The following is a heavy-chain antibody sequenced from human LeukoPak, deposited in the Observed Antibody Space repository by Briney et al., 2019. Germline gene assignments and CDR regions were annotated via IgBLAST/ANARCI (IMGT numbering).Heavy chain of an antibody. V-gene: IGHV1-8*01. J-gene: IGHJ4*02. CDR1: GYTFTSFD. CDR2: MNPNSGNT. Sequence: WASVKVSCKASGYTFTSFDINWVRQATGQGLEWMGWMNPNSGNTGYAQKFQGRVTMTSNTSINTAYMELTSLRSEDTAVYYCARGSRRDGYNTLFDYWGQGTLVTVSS. D-gene: IGHD5-24*01. CDR3: ARGSRRDGYNTLFDY.